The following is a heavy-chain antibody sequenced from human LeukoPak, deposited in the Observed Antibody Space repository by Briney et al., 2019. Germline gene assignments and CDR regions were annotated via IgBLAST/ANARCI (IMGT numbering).Heavy chain of an antibody. CDR1: GGSISSYY. Sequence: SETLSLTCTVSGGSISSYYWSWIRQPPGKGLEWIGYIYYTGSTDYNPSLKSRVAITVDTSKNQFSLKLSSVTAADTAVYYCARGSKAAPGTFDYWGQGTLVTVSS. D-gene: IGHD6-13*01. CDR2: IYYTGST. V-gene: IGHV4-59*12. J-gene: IGHJ4*02. CDR3: ARGSKAAPGTFDY.